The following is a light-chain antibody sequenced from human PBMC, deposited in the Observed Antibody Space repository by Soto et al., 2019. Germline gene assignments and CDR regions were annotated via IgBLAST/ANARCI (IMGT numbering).Light chain of an antibody. Sequence: QSALTQPASVSGSPGQSITIFCTGTSSDVGAYNYVSWYQQHPDKAPKLMIFEVSDRPSGVSNRFSGSNSGNTASLTISGLQAEDEADYFCSSYTSNSTLVFGGGTKVTVL. CDR1: SSDVGAYNY. V-gene: IGLV2-14*01. CDR3: SSYTSNSTLV. J-gene: IGLJ3*02. CDR2: EVS.